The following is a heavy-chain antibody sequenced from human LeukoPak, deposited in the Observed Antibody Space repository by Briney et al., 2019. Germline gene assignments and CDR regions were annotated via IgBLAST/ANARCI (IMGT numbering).Heavy chain of an antibody. CDR2: IYYSGST. D-gene: IGHD6-13*01. J-gene: IGHJ5*02. CDR3: ARHWIGVRSSSWYLVDWFDP. CDR1: GGSISSSSYY. Sequence: PSETLSLTCTVSGGSISSSSYYWGWIRQPPGKWLEWIGSIYYSGSTSYNPSLTSRVTISVDTSKNQFSLKLSSVTAADTAVYYCARHWIGVRSSSWYLVDWFDPWGQGTLVTVSS. V-gene: IGHV4-39*01.